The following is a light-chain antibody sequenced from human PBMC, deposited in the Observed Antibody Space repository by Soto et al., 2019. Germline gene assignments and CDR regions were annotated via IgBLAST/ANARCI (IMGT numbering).Light chain of an antibody. CDR2: DAS. Sequence: DIQMTQSPSTLSASVGDRVIITCRASRSVSSWLAWYQQKPGKAPKLLIHDASSLDRGVPSRSSGSGSGTEFTLTISSLQPDDFATYYCQRHNSYFGPGTKVDIK. J-gene: IGKJ3*01. CDR3: QRHNSY. CDR1: RSVSSW. V-gene: IGKV1-5*01.